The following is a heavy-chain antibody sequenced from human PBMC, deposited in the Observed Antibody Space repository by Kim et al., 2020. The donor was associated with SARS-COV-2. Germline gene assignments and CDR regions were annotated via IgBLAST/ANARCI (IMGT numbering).Heavy chain of an antibody. D-gene: IGHD3-9*01. CDR2: ISWNSGSI. V-gene: IGHV3-9*01. J-gene: IGHJ3*02. Sequence: GGSLRLSCAASGFTFDDYAMHWVRQAPGKGLEWVSGISWNSGSIGYADSVKGRFTISRDNAKNSLYLQMNSLRAEDTALYYCAKDTALLRYFDWFTGSEGDAFDIWGQGTMVTVSS. CDR1: GFTFDDYA. CDR3: AKDTALLRYFDWFTGSEGDAFDI.